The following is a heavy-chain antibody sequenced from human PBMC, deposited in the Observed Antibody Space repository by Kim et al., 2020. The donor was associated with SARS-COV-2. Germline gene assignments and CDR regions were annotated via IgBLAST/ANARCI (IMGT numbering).Heavy chain of an antibody. J-gene: IGHJ3*02. Sequence: ASVKVSCKASGYTFTSYYMHWVRQAPGQGLEWMGIINPRGGSTSYVQKFQGRVTMTTDTSTSTVYMELSSLRSEDTAVYYCARAWGRYCSGGSCSDAFDIWGQGTMVTVSS. CDR2: INPRGGST. CDR1: GYTFTSYY. V-gene: IGHV1-46*01. CDR3: ARAWGRYCSGGSCSDAFDI. D-gene: IGHD2-15*01.